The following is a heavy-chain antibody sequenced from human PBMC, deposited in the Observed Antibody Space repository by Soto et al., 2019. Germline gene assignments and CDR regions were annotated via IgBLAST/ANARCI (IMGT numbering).Heavy chain of an antibody. V-gene: IGHV3-30-3*01. J-gene: IGHJ4*02. CDR1: GVSFSISA. D-gene: IGHD6-19*01. CDR3: ARAEAVAGPYYFDY. Sequence: PGGSLRLSCAASGVSFSISAMHWGRQAPGKGLEWVAVISYDGSIKYYADSVKGRFTISRDNSKNTLYLQMNSLRADDTAVYYCARAEAVAGPYYFDYWGQGTLVSVSS. CDR2: ISYDGSIK.